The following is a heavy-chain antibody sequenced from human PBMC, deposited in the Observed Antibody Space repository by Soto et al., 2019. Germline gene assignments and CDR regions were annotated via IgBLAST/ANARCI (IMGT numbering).Heavy chain of an antibody. J-gene: IGHJ4*02. V-gene: IGHV3-30*18. CDR3: AKEGGMSGSYYISSAYYVDY. D-gene: IGHD1-26*01. Sequence: QVQLVESGGGVVQPGRSLRLSCVASGFTFSSYGMHWVRQAPGKGLEWVAIISYDGSNTYYADSVKGRFTISRDNSKNTLYVKMNGLSAEDTSVYYCAKEGGMSGSYYISSAYYVDYWGQGTLVTVSS. CDR2: ISYDGSNT. CDR1: GFTFSSYG.